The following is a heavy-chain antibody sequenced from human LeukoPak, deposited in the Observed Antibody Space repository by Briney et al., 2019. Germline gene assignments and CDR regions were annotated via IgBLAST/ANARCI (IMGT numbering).Heavy chain of an antibody. J-gene: IGHJ4*02. Sequence: ASVKVSCKASGYTFTGYYMHWVRQAPGQGLERMGWINPNSGGTNYAQKFQGRVTMTRDTSISTAYMELSRLRSDDTAVYYCARGGGGGYGLGRYWGQGTLVTVSS. D-gene: IGHD5-18*01. CDR1: GYTFTGYY. CDR3: ARGGGGGYGLGRY. CDR2: INPNSGGT. V-gene: IGHV1-2*02.